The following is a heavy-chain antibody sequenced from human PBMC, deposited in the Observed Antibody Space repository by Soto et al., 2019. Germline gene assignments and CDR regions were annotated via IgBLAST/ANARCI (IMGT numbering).Heavy chain of an antibody. D-gene: IGHD3-16*01. V-gene: IGHV3-23*01. Sequence: EVQLLESGGGLVKPGGSLRISCAASGFTFSSYAMSWVRQAPGKGLAWVSGISVSGGSTYYADSVKGRVTISRDNSKNTLYRQMNSLRGEDTAVYYCASNTRYDPPDYWGQGTLVTVSS. J-gene: IGHJ4*02. CDR3: ASNTRYDPPDY. CDR1: GFTFSSYA. CDR2: ISVSGGST.